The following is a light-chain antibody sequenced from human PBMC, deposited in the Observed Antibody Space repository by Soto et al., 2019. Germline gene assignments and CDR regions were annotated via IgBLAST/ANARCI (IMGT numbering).Light chain of an antibody. Sequence: QSVLTQPASVSGSPGKTITIYCNGASSDVGGYKYVSCHQQYPGKAPKLMIYEVSNRPSGVSNRFSGSKSGNTASLTISGLQAEDEANYCCSSYTTLSNRVFGTGTKVTVL. V-gene: IGLV2-14*01. CDR3: SSYTTLSNRV. J-gene: IGLJ1*01. CDR2: EVS. CDR1: SSDVGGYKY.